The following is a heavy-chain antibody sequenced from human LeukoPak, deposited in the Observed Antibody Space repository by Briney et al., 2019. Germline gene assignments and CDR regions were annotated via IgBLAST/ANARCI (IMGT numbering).Heavy chain of an antibody. Sequence: SETLSLTCSVSNDSISSYYWSWIRQPPGKGPEWIGYVYYSGSTYYNPFLESRVTMSMDTSKNRFSLKLTSVTAADTAVYYCAREMYYDFWGGYFHSWGQGILVTVSS. CDR2: VYYSGST. CDR1: NDSISSYY. CDR3: AREMYYDFWGGYFHS. V-gene: IGHV4-59*01. D-gene: IGHD3-3*01. J-gene: IGHJ5*01.